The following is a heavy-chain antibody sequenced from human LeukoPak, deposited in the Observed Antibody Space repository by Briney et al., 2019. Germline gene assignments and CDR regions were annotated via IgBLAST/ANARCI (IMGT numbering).Heavy chain of an antibody. J-gene: IGHJ6*02. CDR1: GFTVSSNY. D-gene: IGHD3-10*01. Sequence: PGGSLRLSCAASGFTVSSNYMSWVRQAPGKGLEWVSVIYSGGSTYYADSVKGRFTISSHNSKNTLYLQMNSLRAEDTAVYYCARSAGFGELYSFGMDVWGQGTTVTVSS. CDR3: ARSAGFGELYSFGMDV. V-gene: IGHV3-53*04. CDR2: IYSGGST.